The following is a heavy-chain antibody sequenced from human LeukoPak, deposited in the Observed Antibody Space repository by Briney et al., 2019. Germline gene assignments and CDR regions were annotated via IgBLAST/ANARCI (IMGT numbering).Heavy chain of an antibody. Sequence: PGGSLRLSCAASGFTFSSYWMHWVRQAPGKGLVWVSRINSDGSDTSYADSVKGRVTISRDNAKNTLYLQMNSLSAEDTGVYYCARDPGQWELPIDYWGQGTLVTVSS. V-gene: IGHV3-74*01. CDR1: GFTFSSYW. D-gene: IGHD1-26*01. CDR3: ARDPGQWELPIDY. J-gene: IGHJ4*02. CDR2: INSDGSDT.